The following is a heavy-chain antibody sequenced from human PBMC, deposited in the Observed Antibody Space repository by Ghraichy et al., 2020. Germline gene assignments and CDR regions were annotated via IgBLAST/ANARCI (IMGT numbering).Heavy chain of an antibody. V-gene: IGHV4-39*02. Sequence: SETLSLTCTVSGGSISSSSYYWGWIRQPPGKGLEWIGSIYYSGRTYYNPSLKSRVTISLDTSENHFSLKLTSVTAADTAVYHCARIGYCTGGVCSAFYFDSWGQGSLVTVSS. CDR2: IYYSGRT. CDR3: ARIGYCTGGVCSAFYFDS. D-gene: IGHD2-8*02. CDR1: GGSISSSSYY. J-gene: IGHJ4*02.